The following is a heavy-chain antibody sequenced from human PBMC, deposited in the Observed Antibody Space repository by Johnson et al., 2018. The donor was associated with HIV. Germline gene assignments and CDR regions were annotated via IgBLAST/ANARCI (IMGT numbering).Heavy chain of an antibody. V-gene: IGHV3-30*18. Sequence: QVHLVESGGGVVQPGRSLRLSCAASGFTFSSYGMHWVRQAPGKGLEWVAVISYDGSNKYSADSVKGRFTISRDNSKNTLFLQMNSLRDEDTAVYYCAKSAASAGGDDAFDIWGQGTMVAVSS. J-gene: IGHJ3*02. CDR2: ISYDGSNK. D-gene: IGHD3-16*01. CDR3: AKSAASAGGDDAFDI. CDR1: GFTFSSYG.